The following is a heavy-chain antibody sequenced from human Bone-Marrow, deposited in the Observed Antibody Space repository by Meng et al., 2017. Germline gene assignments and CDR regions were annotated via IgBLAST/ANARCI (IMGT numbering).Heavy chain of an antibody. CDR1: GFTFSSYA. CDR2: ISGSGGST. CDR3: AKDPHALLLSRFYYFDY. D-gene: IGHD3-22*01. Sequence: GESLKISCAASGFTFSSYAMSWVRQAPGKGLEWVSAISGSGGSTYYADSVKGRFTFSRDNSKNTLYLQMNSLRAEDTAVYYCAKDPHALLLSRFYYFDYWGQGTLVTVSS. V-gene: IGHV3-23*01. J-gene: IGHJ4*02.